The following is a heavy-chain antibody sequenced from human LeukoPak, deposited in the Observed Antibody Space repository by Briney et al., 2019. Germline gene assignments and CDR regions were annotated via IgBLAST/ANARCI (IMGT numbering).Heavy chain of an antibody. CDR3: AREGYDFWSGYYSKSYYYYGMDV. Sequence: SETLSLTCTVSGGSISSGSYYWSWIRQPAGKGLEWIGRIYTSGSTNYNPSLKSRVTISVDTSKNQFSLKLSSVTAADTAVYFCAREGYDFWSGYYSKSYYYYGMDVWGQGTTVTVS. D-gene: IGHD3-3*01. J-gene: IGHJ6*02. CDR1: GGSISSGSYY. V-gene: IGHV4-61*02. CDR2: IYTSGST.